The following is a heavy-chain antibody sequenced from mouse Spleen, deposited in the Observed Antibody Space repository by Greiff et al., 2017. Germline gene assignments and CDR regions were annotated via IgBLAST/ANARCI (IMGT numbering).Heavy chain of an antibody. D-gene: IGHD2-9*01. CDR3: ARPLLGVRRWFAY. CDR2: INPNNGGT. V-gene: IGHV1-26*01. J-gene: IGHJ3*01. Sequence: EVKLQQSGPELVKPGASVKISCKASGYTFTDYYMNWVKQSHGKSLEWIGDINPNNGGTSYNQKFKGKATLTVDKSSSTAYMELRSLTSEDSAVYYCARPLLGVRRWFAYWGQGTLVTVSA. CDR1: GYTFTDYY.